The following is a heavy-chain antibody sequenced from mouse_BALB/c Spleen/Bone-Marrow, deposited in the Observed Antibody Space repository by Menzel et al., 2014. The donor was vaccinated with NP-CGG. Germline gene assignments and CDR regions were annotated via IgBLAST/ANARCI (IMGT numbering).Heavy chain of an antibody. CDR2: IYPGNVNT. D-gene: IGHD1-1*01. Sequence: QVQLQQSGPELVKPGASVRISCKASGYTFTSYYIHWVKQRPGQGLEWIGWIYPGNVNTKYNEKFKGKATLTADKSSSTAYMQVSSLASEDSAVYFCARYGSSYYFDDRGQGTTLTVSS. CDR3: ARYGSSYYFDD. J-gene: IGHJ2*01. CDR1: GYTFTSYY. V-gene: IGHV1S56*01.